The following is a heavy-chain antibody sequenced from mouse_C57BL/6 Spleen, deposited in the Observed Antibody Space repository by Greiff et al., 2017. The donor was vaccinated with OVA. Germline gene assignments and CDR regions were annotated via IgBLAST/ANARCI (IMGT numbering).Heavy chain of an antibody. Sequence: QVQLQQSGAELVRPGTSVKVSCKASGYAFTNYLIEWVKQRPGQGLEWIGVINPGSGGTNYNEKFKGKATLTADKSSSTAYMQLSSLTSEDAAVYFCAGDYYGSSFAYWGQGTLVTVSA. J-gene: IGHJ3*01. CDR2: INPGSGGT. CDR1: GYAFTNYL. D-gene: IGHD1-1*01. CDR3: AGDYYGSSFAY. V-gene: IGHV1-54*01.